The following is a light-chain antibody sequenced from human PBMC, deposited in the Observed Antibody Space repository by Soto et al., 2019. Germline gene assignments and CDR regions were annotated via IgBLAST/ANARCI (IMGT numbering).Light chain of an antibody. CDR2: DVS. CDR3: SSYTSSSTLYVV. V-gene: IGLV2-14*01. Sequence: QSVLTQPASVSGSPGQSITISCTGTSSDVGGYNYVSWYQQHPGTAPNLMIYDVSNRPSGVSNRFSGAKSGNTASLTISGRQAEDEADYYCSSYTSSSTLYVVFGGGTKLTVL. J-gene: IGLJ2*01. CDR1: SSDVGGYNY.